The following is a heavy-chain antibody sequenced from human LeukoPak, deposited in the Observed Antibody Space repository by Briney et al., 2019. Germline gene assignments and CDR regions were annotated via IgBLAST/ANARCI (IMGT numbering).Heavy chain of an antibody. J-gene: IGHJ4*02. V-gene: IGHV3-74*01. Sequence: GGSLRLSCAVSGFTFSNYWMHWVRQVAGKGLVWVSRINTDGSTTNYADSVKGRFTISRDNSKNTLYLQMNSLRAEDTAVYYCAKPGSSGWPGDWGQGTLVTVSS. CDR2: INTDGSTT. CDR1: GFTFSNYW. D-gene: IGHD6-19*01. CDR3: AKPGSSGWPGD.